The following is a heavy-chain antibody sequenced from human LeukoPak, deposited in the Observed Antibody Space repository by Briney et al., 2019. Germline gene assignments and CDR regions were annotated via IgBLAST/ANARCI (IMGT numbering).Heavy chain of an antibody. CDR3: ARDLIVGTTYFDY. CDR1: GFTFSDYY. V-gene: IGHV3-11*04. CDR2: ISSSSSTI. J-gene: IGHJ4*02. Sequence: GGSLRLSCAASGFTFSDYYMSWIRQAPGKGLEWVSYISSSSSTIYYADSVKGRFTISRDNAKNSLFLQMNSLRAEDTAVYYCARDLIVGTTYFDYWGQGTLVTVSS. D-gene: IGHD1-26*01.